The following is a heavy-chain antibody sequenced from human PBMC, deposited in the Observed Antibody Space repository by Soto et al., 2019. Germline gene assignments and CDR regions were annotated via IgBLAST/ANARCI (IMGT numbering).Heavy chain of an antibody. CDR1: GGTFSSYT. V-gene: IGHV1-69*01. Sequence: QVQLVQSGAEVKKPGSSVTVSCKASGGTFSSYTISWVLQATGQGLEWMAGISPIFGTPIYAQKFQDRVTITADDSTMTAYMEMNRLTSEDTAVYYCARVVVGSRLSLDYWGPGTLVTISS. J-gene: IGHJ4*02. CDR3: ARVVVGSRLSLDY. CDR2: ISPIFGTP. D-gene: IGHD1-26*01.